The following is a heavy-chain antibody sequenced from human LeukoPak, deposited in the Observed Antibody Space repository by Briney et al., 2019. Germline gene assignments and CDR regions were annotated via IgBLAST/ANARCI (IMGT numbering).Heavy chain of an antibody. CDR3: ARHRVGHCTSVTCPTFEY. CDR2: IYNSGTT. Sequence: SETLSLTCTVSGGSISSGSYYWSWIRQPAGKGLEWIGSIYNSGTTYYNPSLKSRVTISVDTSKNQFSLKLTSVTAADTAVYYCARHRVGHCTSVTCPTFEYWGQGTLVTVSS. D-gene: IGHD2-8*02. CDR1: GGSISSGSYY. V-gene: IGHV4-39*01. J-gene: IGHJ4*02.